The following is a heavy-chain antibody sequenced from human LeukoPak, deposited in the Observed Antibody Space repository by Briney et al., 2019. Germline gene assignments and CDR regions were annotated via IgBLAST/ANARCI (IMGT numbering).Heavy chain of an antibody. D-gene: IGHD3-3*01. Sequence: SETLSLTCTVSGGSISSSSYYWGWIRQPPGKGLEWIGEINHSGSTNYNPSLKSRVTISVDTSKNQFSLKLSSVTAADTAVYYCARLYDFWSGYYRINYFDYWGQGTLVTVSS. CDR1: GGSISSSSYY. J-gene: IGHJ4*02. V-gene: IGHV4-39*07. CDR2: INHSGST. CDR3: ARLYDFWSGYYRINYFDY.